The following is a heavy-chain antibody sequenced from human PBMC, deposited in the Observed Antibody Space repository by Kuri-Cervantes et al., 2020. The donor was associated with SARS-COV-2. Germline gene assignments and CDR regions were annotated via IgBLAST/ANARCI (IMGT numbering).Heavy chain of an antibody. CDR3: ARDSNHYGGWFDP. J-gene: IGHJ5*02. CDR1: GFTFSSYE. D-gene: IGHD4-11*01. V-gene: IGHV3-48*03. CDR2: ISSSGSTI. Sequence: LSLTCAASGFTFSSYEMNWVRQAPGKGLEWVSYISSSGSTIYYADSVKGRFTISRDNAKNSLYLQMNSLRAEDTAVYYCARDSNHYGGWFDPWGQGTRVTVSS.